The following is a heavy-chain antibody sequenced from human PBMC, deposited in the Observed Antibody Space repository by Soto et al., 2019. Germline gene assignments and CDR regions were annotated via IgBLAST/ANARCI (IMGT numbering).Heavy chain of an antibody. Sequence: SCTASGFTFRDYYMSWIRQAPGKGLEWLSYISTYSSYTNYADSVKGRFTISRDNANNSLFLQLDSLRVEDTAVYYCARDRAGGYPFYLDFWGQGAPVTVSS. V-gene: IGHV3-11*06. J-gene: IGHJ4*02. CDR3: ARDRAGGYPFYLDF. D-gene: IGHD3-22*01. CDR1: GFTFRDYY. CDR2: ISTYSSYT.